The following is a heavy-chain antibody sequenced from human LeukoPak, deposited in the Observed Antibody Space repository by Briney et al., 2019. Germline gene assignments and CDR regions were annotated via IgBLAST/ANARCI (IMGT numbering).Heavy chain of an antibody. CDR3: ARRRTAAASGYFDY. Sequence: SETLSLTCTVSGVSLSGDYWSWIRQPAGKGLEWIGRIYTSGTTNYNPSLKSRVTMSVDTSNNQFSLNLRSVSAADTAVYYCARRRTAAASGYFDYWGQGILVTVSS. J-gene: IGHJ4*02. D-gene: IGHD6-13*01. V-gene: IGHV4-4*07. CDR2: IYTSGTT. CDR1: GVSLSGDY.